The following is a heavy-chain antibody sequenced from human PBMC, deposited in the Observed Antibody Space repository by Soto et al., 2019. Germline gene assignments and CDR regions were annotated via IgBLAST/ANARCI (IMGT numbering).Heavy chain of an antibody. D-gene: IGHD5-18*01. Sequence: GGSLRLSCAASGFTFSSYAMHWVRQAPGKGLEWVAVISYDGSNKYYADSVKGRFTISRDNSKNTLYLQMNSLRAEDTAVYYCAREDRGYSYGSLGYWGQLTLVTVSS. J-gene: IGHJ4*02. CDR2: ISYDGSNK. CDR1: GFTFSSYA. V-gene: IGHV3-30-3*01. CDR3: AREDRGYSYGSLGY.